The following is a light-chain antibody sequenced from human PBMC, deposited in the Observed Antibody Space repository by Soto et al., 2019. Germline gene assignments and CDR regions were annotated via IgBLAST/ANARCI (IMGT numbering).Light chain of an antibody. CDR3: SSYSGTNYHYV. CDR1: SSDVGGYNY. Sequence: ALTQPPSASGSFGQSVTISCTGTSSDVGGYNYVSWYQQHPGKAPKLMIYEVSERPSGVPDRFSGSKSGNTASLTVSVLQADDEADYYCSSYSGTNYHYVFGTGTKVTVL. J-gene: IGLJ1*01. V-gene: IGLV2-8*01. CDR2: EVS.